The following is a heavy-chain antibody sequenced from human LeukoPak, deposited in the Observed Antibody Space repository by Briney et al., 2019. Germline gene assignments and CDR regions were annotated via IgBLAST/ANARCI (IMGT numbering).Heavy chain of an antibody. CDR3: ARDTRHRYCSSTSCYRGWLDP. Sequence: PSETLSLTCTVSGGSISSSSYYWSWIRQPAGKGLEWIGRISSSGSTNYNPSLKSRVTISVDTSKNQISLRLSSVTAADTAVFFCARDTRHRYCSSTSCYRGWLDPWGQGTLVTVSS. CDR2: ISSSGST. J-gene: IGHJ5*02. D-gene: IGHD2-2*01. V-gene: IGHV4-61*02. CDR1: GGSISSSSYY.